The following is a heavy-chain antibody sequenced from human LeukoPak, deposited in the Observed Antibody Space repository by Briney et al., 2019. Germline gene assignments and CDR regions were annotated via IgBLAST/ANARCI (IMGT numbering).Heavy chain of an antibody. CDR2: ISYDGSNK. CDR1: GFTFSSYG. J-gene: IGHJ4*02. Sequence: PGGSLRLSCAASGFTFSSYGMHWVRQAPGKGLEWVAVISYDGSNKYYADSVKGLFTISRDNSKNTLYLQMNSLRAEDTAVYYCAKDGSGGYCSGGSCYFSYWGQGTLVTVSS. V-gene: IGHV3-30*18. D-gene: IGHD2-15*01. CDR3: AKDGSGGYCSGGSCYFSY.